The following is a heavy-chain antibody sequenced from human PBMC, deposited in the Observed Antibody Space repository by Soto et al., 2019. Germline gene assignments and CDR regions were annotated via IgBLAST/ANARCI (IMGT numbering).Heavy chain of an antibody. Sequence: PGGSLRLSCAASGFTFRNYGMNWVRQAPGKGLEWVSYIGIGSSTKYYADSVKGRFTISRDNAKNSLYLQMNSLRAEDTAVYYCARDQLYYNDISGRPLNAFDVWGPGTMVIVSS. CDR2: IGIGSSTK. V-gene: IGHV3-48*01. D-gene: IGHD3-22*01. J-gene: IGHJ3*01. CDR1: GFTFRNYG. CDR3: ARDQLYYNDISGRPLNAFDV.